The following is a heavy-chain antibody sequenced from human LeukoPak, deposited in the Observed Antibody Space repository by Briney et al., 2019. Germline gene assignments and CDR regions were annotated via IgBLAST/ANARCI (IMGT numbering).Heavy chain of an antibody. J-gene: IGHJ4*02. V-gene: IGHV4-59*01. Sequence: SETLSLTCTVSGGSISNFYWSWIRQSPGKGPEWIGYIHYSGSTNYNPSLKSRVTISVDTSKNQFSLKLSSVTAADTAVYYCAREEATYYYDSSGYYFAYWGQGTLVTVSS. CDR1: GGSISNFY. CDR2: IHYSGST. D-gene: IGHD3-22*01. CDR3: AREEATYYYDSSGYYFAY.